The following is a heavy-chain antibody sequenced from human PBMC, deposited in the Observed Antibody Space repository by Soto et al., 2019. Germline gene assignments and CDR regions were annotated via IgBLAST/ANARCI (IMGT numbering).Heavy chain of an antibody. CDR1: GGTFSSYT. D-gene: IGHD1-1*01. CDR3: ARESGGYNWNDGGAVGPYYYGMDV. Sequence: ASVKVSCKASGGTFSSYTISWVRQAPGQGLEWMGRIIPILGIANYAQKFQGRVTITADKSTSTAYMELSSLRSEDTAVYYCARESGGYNWNDGGAVGPYYYGMDVWGKGTTVTGSS. V-gene: IGHV1-69*04. J-gene: IGHJ6*04. CDR2: IIPILGIA.